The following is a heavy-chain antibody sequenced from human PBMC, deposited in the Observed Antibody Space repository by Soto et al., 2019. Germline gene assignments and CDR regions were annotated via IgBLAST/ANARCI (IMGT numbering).Heavy chain of an antibody. J-gene: IGHJ4*02. D-gene: IGHD3-16*01. V-gene: IGHV4-59*08. CDR3: ARHLLTTPYYFDY. CDR2: IYYSGST. Sequence: SETLSLTCTVSGGSISSYYWSWIRQPPGKGLEWIGYIYYSGSTNYNPSLKSRVTISVDTSKNQFSLKLSSVTAADTAVYYCARHLLTTPYYFDYWGQGTLVTVSS. CDR1: GGSISSYY.